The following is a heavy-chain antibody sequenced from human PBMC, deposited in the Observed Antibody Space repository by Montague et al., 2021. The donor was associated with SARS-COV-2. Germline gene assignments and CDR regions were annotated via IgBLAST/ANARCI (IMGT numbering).Heavy chain of an antibody. CDR1: GFTFRNYA. Sequence: SLRLSCAASGFTFRNYAMHWVRQAPGKGLEWLTIIAPYGDDADYAGSVKGRFTISRDNSKNTLYLQINSLRTEDTAVYYCARDKYEADSDGLDIWGQGTTVIV. D-gene: IGHD2-21*02. CDR3: ARDKYEADSDGLDI. V-gene: IGHV3-30*04. CDR2: IAPYGDDA. J-gene: IGHJ3*02.